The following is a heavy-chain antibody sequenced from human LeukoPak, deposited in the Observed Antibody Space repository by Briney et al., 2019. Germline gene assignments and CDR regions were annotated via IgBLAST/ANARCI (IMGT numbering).Heavy chain of an antibody. Sequence: GESLRLSCAASGFTFSSYAMSWVRQAPGKGLEWVSAISGSGGSTYYADSVKGRFTISRDNSKNTLYLQMNSLRAEDTAVYYCAKDGRMYCSGGSCYSGVNCWGQGTLVTVSS. CDR3: AKDGRMYCSGGSCYSGVNC. J-gene: IGHJ4*02. CDR2: ISGSGGST. D-gene: IGHD2-15*01. CDR1: GFTFSSYA. V-gene: IGHV3-23*01.